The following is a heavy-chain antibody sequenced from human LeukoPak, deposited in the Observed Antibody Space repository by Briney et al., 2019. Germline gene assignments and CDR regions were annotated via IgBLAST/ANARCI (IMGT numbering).Heavy chain of an antibody. Sequence: PGGSLRLSCAASGFTFSSYAMHWVRQAPGKGLEWVAVISYDGSNKYYADSVKGRFTISRDNSKNTLYLQMNSLRAEDTAVYYCARDSIGFVVVPAASFDYWGQGTLVTVSS. CDR1: GFTFSSYA. V-gene: IGHV3-30-3*01. J-gene: IGHJ4*02. D-gene: IGHD2-2*01. CDR2: ISYDGSNK. CDR3: ARDSIGFVVVPAASFDY.